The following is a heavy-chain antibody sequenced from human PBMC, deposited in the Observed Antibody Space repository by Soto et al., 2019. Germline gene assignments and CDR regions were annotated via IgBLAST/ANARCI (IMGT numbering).Heavy chain of an antibody. V-gene: IGHV4-61*01. CDR3: ARDPRRTVTTGGY. D-gene: IGHD4-17*01. CDR2: IYYSGST. Sequence: SETLSLTCTVSGGSVSSGSYYWSWIRQPPGKGLEWIGYIYYSGSTNYNPSLKSRVTISVDTSKNQFSLKLSSVTAADTAVYYCARDPRRTVTTGGYWGQGFLVTVSS. J-gene: IGHJ4*02. CDR1: GGSVSSGSYY.